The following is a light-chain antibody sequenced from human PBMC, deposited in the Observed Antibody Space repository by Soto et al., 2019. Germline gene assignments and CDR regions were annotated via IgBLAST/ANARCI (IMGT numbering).Light chain of an antibody. CDR2: DAS. J-gene: IGKJ3*01. CDR3: QQRSNWPPLT. CDR1: QSVSSY. Sequence: ESVLTQSPATLSLSPGERATLSCRASQSVSSYLAWYQQKPGQAPRLLIYDASNRATGIPARFSGSGSGTDFTLTISSLEPEDFAVYYCQQRSNWPPLTFGPGTKVDIK. V-gene: IGKV3-11*01.